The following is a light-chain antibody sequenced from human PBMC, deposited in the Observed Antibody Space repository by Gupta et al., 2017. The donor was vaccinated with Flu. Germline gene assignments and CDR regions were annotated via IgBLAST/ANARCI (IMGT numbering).Light chain of an antibody. CDR1: SNDVGRSDS. CDR3: SSYTSTSTFYV. J-gene: IGLJ1*01. V-gene: IGLV2-14*03. CDR2: DVS. Sequence: QSALTQTASVSGSPGQSFTISCSGTSNDVGRSDSGSWYQQSPGKAPKLLSNDVSSRPSGLSSRFSGSKSGTSSSLTISGLQAEDETDYFCSSYTSTSTFYVFGTGTKVTVL.